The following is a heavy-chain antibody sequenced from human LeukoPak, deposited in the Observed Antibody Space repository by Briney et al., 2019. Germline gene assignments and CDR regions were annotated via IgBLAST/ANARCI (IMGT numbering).Heavy chain of an antibody. J-gene: IGHJ4*02. V-gene: IGHV1-18*01. Sequence: ASVKVSCKVSGYTLTELSMHWVRQAPGQGLAWMGWISAYTGNTKYAQKFQGRVTMTTDTSTSTAYMELRSLRSDDTAVYYCARDRGVGATTYFDYWGQGTLVTVSS. CDR3: ARDRGVGATTYFDY. CDR2: ISAYTGNT. CDR1: GYTLTELS. D-gene: IGHD1-26*01.